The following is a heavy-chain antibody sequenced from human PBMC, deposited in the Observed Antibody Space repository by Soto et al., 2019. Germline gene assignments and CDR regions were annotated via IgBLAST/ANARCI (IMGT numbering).Heavy chain of an antibody. Sequence: EVQLVESGGGLVQPGGSLRLSCAASGFTFSTYWMSWVRQAPGKGLEWVANIKQDGNEKYYVDSVKGRFTISRDNAKNSLFLQMSSLRAEDTAVYYCAREKPRGDGYNRDAFDIWGQGTMVTVSS. CDR1: GFTFSTYW. CDR2: IKQDGNEK. CDR3: AREKPRGDGYNRDAFDI. D-gene: IGHD5-12*01. V-gene: IGHV3-7*04. J-gene: IGHJ3*02.